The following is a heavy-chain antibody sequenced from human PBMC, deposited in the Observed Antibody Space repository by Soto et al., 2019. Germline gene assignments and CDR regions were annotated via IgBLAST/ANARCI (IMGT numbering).Heavy chain of an antibody. D-gene: IGHD6-13*01. CDR3: ARVVAAGDYYFDY. CDR2: IIPIFGTA. Sequence: ASVKVSCKASGGTFSSYAISWVRQAPGQGLEWMGGIIPIFGTANYAQKFQGRVTITADESTSTAYMELSSLRSEDTAVYYCARVVAAGDYYFDYWGQGTLVTVSS. J-gene: IGHJ4*02. V-gene: IGHV1-69*13. CDR1: GGTFSSYA.